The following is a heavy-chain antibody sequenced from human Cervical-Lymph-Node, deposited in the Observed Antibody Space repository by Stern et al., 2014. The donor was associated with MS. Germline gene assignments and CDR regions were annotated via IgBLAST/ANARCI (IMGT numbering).Heavy chain of an antibody. V-gene: IGHV3-74*02. CDR1: GFTFDSYS. CDR2: INTDGSSP. Sequence: EVQLEESGGGLVQPGGSLRLSCAASGFTFDSYSMHWVRQVPGKGLVWVSRINTDGSSPRYADSVKGRFTIFRDNAKNMLYLEMNSLRAEDTAVYYCSGSNWYFFDYWGQGTLVTVSS. J-gene: IGHJ4*02. CDR3: SGSNWYFFDY. D-gene: IGHD6-13*01.